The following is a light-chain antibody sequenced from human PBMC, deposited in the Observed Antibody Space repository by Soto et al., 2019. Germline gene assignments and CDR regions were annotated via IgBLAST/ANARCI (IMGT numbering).Light chain of an antibody. CDR2: KAS. CDR1: QSIDTW. J-gene: IGKJ1*01. V-gene: IGKV1-5*03. CDR3: QQYNSYRA. Sequence: DIQMTQSPSTLSASVGDTVTITCRASQSIDTWLAWHQQKPGRAPKLLISKASTLESGVPSRFSGSGSGTDFTLTISGLQPDDFAIYYCQQYNSYRAFGQGTKVDNK.